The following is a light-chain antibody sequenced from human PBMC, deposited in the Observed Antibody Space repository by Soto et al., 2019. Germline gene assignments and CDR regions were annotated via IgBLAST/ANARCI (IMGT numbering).Light chain of an antibody. Sequence: DIQMTQSPSSLSASVGDRVTITCRASQSISSYLNWYQQKPGKAPKLLIYAASSLQSGVPSRLSGSGSGTDLTLTISSLQPEDFATYYCQQSYSTPYPFGQGTKLEIK. J-gene: IGKJ2*01. CDR1: QSISSY. V-gene: IGKV1-39*01. CDR2: AAS. CDR3: QQSYSTPYP.